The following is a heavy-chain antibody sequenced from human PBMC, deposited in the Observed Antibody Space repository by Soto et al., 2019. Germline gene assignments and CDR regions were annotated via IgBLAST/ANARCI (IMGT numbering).Heavy chain of an antibody. V-gene: IGHV3-48*02. D-gene: IGHD3-22*01. J-gene: IGHJ4*02. Sequence: EVHLVESGGALVQPGGSLRLSCVASGFTFSTYTLNWVRQAPGKGLEWISYITGTSTPIYYADSVQGRFTISRDNAMNSLYLQMDSLRDEDTAVYYCARGVGSGFYPYFDYWGQGTLVTVSS. CDR2: ITGTSTPI. CDR3: ARGVGSGFYPYFDY. CDR1: GFTFSTYT.